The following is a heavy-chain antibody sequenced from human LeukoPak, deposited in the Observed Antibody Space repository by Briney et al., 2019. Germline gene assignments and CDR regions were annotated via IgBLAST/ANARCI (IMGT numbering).Heavy chain of an antibody. CDR3: ARQDSSGWYRGSFWFDP. CDR2: IYYSGST. J-gene: IGHJ5*02. D-gene: IGHD6-19*01. CDR1: GGSISSYY. V-gene: IGHV4-59*08. Sequence: KPSETLSLTCTVSGGSISSYYWSWIQQPPGKGLEWIGYIYYSGSTNYNPSLKSRVTISVDTSKNQFSLKLSSVTAADTAVYYCARQDSSGWYRGSFWFDPWGQGTLVTVSS.